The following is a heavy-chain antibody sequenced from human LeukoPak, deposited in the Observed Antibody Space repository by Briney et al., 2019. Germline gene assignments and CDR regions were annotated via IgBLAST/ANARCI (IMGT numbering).Heavy chain of an antibody. Sequence: ASVKVSCKASGYTFTSYGISWVRQAPGQGLEWMGWISAYNGNTNYAQKLQGRVTMTTNTSTSTAYMELRSLRSDDTAVYYCASTVGITFGGRYGMDAWGQGTTVTVSS. CDR1: GYTFTSYG. V-gene: IGHV1-18*01. CDR2: ISAYNGNT. J-gene: IGHJ6*02. D-gene: IGHD3-16*01. CDR3: ASTVGITFGGRYGMDA.